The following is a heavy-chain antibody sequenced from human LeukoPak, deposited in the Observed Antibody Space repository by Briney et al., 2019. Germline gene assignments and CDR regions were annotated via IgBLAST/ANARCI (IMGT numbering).Heavy chain of an antibody. Sequence: PSETLSLTCAVYGGSFSGYYWSWIRQPPGKGLEWIGEINHSGSTNYNPSLKSRVTISVDTSKNQFSLKLSSVTAADTAVYYCARGRGRPAVAATPYYFDYWGRGTLVTVSS. J-gene: IGHJ4*02. CDR2: INHSGST. CDR3: ARGRGRPAVAATPYYFDY. CDR1: GGSFSGYY. D-gene: IGHD6-19*01. V-gene: IGHV4-34*01.